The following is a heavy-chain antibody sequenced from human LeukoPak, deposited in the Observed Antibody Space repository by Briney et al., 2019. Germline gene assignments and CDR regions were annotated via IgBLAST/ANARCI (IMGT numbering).Heavy chain of an antibody. D-gene: IGHD3-10*01. Sequence: SETLSLTCTVSGGSISSYYWSWIRQPPGKGLEWIGYIYASGTSTYNPSLKSRVTISVDTSKNQFSLQLSSVTAADTAAYYCARGGSLITMASLWGQGTLVTVSS. CDR3: ARGGSLITMASL. CDR2: IYASGTS. CDR1: GGSISSYY. V-gene: IGHV4-4*09. J-gene: IGHJ4*02.